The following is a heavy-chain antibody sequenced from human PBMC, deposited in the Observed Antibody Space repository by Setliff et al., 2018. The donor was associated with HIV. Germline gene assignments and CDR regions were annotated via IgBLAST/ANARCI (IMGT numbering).Heavy chain of an antibody. V-gene: IGHV4-39*01. J-gene: IGHJ6*03. CDR3: ARLGDNSDWRSNYFFYYMDV. D-gene: IGHD3-22*01. Sequence: PSETLSLTCTVSGVSITSNSYYWGWIRQPPGKGLEWIGNLFHTGSSYFNPSLKSRLTMSVDTSKNQFSLSLISMTAADSAVYYCARLGDNSDWRSNYFFYYMDVWGKGTTVTVSS. CDR1: GVSITSNSYY. CDR2: LFHTGSS.